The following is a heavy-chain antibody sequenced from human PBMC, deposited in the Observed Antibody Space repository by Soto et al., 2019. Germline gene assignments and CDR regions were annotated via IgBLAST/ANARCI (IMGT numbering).Heavy chain of an antibody. CDR3: ARFPFDSNDWTNPRYFDI. J-gene: IGHJ4*02. Sequence: SETLSLTCAVYGGSFSDYYWSWIRQPPGKGLEWIGEINHSGITNYSPSLKSRVTMSVDTSENQFSLKLTSVTAADTALYYCARFPFDSNDWTNPRYFDIWGQGTLVTVS. CDR1: GGSFSDYY. V-gene: IGHV4-34*01. CDR2: INHSGIT. D-gene: IGHD3-22*01.